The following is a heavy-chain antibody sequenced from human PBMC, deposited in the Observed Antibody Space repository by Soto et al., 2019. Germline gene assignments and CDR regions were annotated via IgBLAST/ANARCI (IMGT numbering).Heavy chain of an antibody. CDR1: GFSFTGYY. Sequence: WASVKVSCKASGFSFTGYYIHWLRQAPGQGLGWMGWINAHSGGTEYAQKFQGRVTLTRDTSISTAYMTLSSLRSDDTAIYYCAKDFTRQLAYWLDPWGQGTQVTVSS. D-gene: IGHD6-6*01. CDR2: INAHSGGT. CDR3: AKDFTRQLAYWLDP. J-gene: IGHJ5*02. V-gene: IGHV1-2*02.